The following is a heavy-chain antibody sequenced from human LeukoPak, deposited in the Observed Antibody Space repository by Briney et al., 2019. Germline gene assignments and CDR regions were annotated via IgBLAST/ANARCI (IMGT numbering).Heavy chain of an antibody. CDR1: GGSISSYY. V-gene: IGHV4-59*08. Sequence: SETLSLTCTVSGGSISSYYWSWIRQPPGKGLEWIGYIYYSGSTNYNPSLKSRVTISVDTSKNQFSLKLSSVTAADTAVYYCARTRLGFGYWGQGTLVTVSS. CDR3: ARTRLGFGY. J-gene: IGHJ4*02. CDR2: IYYSGST.